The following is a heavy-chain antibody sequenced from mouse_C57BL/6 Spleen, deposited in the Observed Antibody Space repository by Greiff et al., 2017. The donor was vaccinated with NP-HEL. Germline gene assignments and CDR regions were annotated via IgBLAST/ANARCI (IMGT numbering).Heavy chain of an antibody. J-gene: IGHJ3*01. CDR1: GYAFSSYW. CDR2: IYPGDGDT. CDR3: ARFGAFAY. Sequence: LQQSGASVKISCKASGYAFSSYWMNWVKQRPGKGLEWIGQIYPGDGDTNYNGKFKDKATLTADKSSSTAYMQLSSLTSEDSAVYFCARFGAFAYWGQGTLVTVSA. V-gene: IGHV1-80*01.